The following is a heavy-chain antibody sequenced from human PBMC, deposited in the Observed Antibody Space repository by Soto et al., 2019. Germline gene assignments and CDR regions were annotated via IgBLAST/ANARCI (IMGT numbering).Heavy chain of an antibody. CDR3: ARESEDLTSNFDY. CDR2: ISSTTNYI. V-gene: IGHV3-21*06. Sequence: VGSLRLSCAASGFTFTRYSMNWVRQAPGKGLEWVSSISSTTNYIYYGDSMKGRFTISRDNAKNSLYLGMNSLRAEDTAVYYCARESEDLTSNFDYCGQRTLVTVSS. J-gene: IGHJ4*02. CDR1: GFTFTRYS.